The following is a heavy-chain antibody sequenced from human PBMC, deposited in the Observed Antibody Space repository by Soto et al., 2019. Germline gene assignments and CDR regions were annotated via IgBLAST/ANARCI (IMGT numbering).Heavy chain of an antibody. CDR3: ARDFDAARRPYYYYYGMDV. V-gene: IGHV3-30-3*01. CDR1: GFTFSSYA. CDR2: ISYDGSNK. J-gene: IGHJ6*02. D-gene: IGHD6-6*01. Sequence: PGGSLRLSCAASGFTFSSYAMHWVRQAPGKGLEWEAVISYDGSNKYYADSVKGRFTISRDNSKNTLYLQMNSLRAEDTAVYYCARDFDAARRPYYYYYGMDVWGQGTTVTVSS.